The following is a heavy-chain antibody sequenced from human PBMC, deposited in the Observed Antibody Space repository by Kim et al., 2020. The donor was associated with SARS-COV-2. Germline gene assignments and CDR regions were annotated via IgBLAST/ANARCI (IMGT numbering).Heavy chain of an antibody. J-gene: IGHJ4*02. V-gene: IGHV3-21*01. D-gene: IGHD5-12*01. CDR1: GFTFISYS. Sequence: GGSLRLSCTASGFTFISYSMNWVRQAPGKGLEWVSSITISSTYKDYADSVKGRFTISRDNAKNSLYLQMTSLRAEDTAVYYCARGWDLAATSGMVGYWGQGTLVTVSA. CDR3: ARGWDLAATSGMVGY. CDR2: ITISSTYK.